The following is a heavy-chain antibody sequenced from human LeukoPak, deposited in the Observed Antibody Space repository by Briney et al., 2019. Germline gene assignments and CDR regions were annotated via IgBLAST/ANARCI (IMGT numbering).Heavy chain of an antibody. CDR3: ARSGNYYGSGSSNWFDP. CDR2: IYYSGST. D-gene: IGHD3-10*01. CDR1: GGSISSYY. Sequence: SETLSLTCTVSGGSISSYYWSWIRQPPGKGLEWIGYIYYSGSTNYNPSLKSRVTISVDTSKNQFSLKLSSVTAADTAVYYCARSGNYYGSGSSNWFDPWGQGTLVTVSS. J-gene: IGHJ5*02. V-gene: IGHV4-59*01.